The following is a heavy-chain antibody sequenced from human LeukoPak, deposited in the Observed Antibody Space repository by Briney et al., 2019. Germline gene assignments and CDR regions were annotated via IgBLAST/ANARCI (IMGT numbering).Heavy chain of an antibody. V-gene: IGHV3-15*01. CDR2: IKSVVDGGTT. D-gene: IGHD6-25*01. Sequence: GGSLRLSCATSGFTFRNAWMSWVRQAPGKGLEWVGRIKSVVDGGTTDYAAPVKDRFTISRDDSKNTLYLQMNSLKTDDTAVYYCTTAPAAADYWGQGTLVTVPS. J-gene: IGHJ4*02. CDR3: TTAPAAADY. CDR1: GFTFRNAW.